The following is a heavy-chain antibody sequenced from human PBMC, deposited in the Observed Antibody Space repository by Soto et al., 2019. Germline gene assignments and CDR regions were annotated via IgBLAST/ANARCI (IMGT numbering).Heavy chain of an antibody. CDR1: GGSISSGDYY. CDR3: ARGYYGFWSGYLGAYGMDV. CDR2: IYYSGST. V-gene: IGHV4-30-4*01. Sequence: QVQLQESGPGLVKPSQTLSLTCTVSGGSISSGDYYWSWIRQPPGKGLEWIGYIYYSGSTYYNPSLKSRVTISVDPAKDPVSLKLGSVAAADKGVYYWARGYYGFWSGYLGAYGMDVWGQGTTVTVSS. D-gene: IGHD3-3*01. J-gene: IGHJ6*02.